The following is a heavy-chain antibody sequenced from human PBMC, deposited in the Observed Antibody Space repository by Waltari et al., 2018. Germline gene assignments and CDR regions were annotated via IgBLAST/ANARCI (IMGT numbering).Heavy chain of an antibody. Sequence: EVPLVESGGALVQPGGSLRLSCAASGFTFSNYWKPWVRQAPGKGLVWVSRINGDGGSTSYAGSVKCRFTISRDNAKNTLYLQMNSLRAEDTAVYYCTRTRYCSTTSCQVDWFDPWGQGTLVTVSS. CDR1: GFTFSNYW. CDR2: INGDGGST. D-gene: IGHD2-2*01. J-gene: IGHJ5*02. CDR3: TRTRYCSTTSCQVDWFDP. V-gene: IGHV3-74*01.